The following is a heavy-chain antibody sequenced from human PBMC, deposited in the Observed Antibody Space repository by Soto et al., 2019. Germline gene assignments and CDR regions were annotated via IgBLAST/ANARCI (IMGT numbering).Heavy chain of an antibody. D-gene: IGHD6-13*01. CDR2: ISYDGTNT. V-gene: IGHV3-30-3*01. CDR1: GVTFCSYA. Sequence: GGSLRLSCVASGVTFCSYAMHWVRQAPGKGLDWVAIISYDGTNTQYTDSVKGRFSMSRDNSQNTMYLQMDSLRVEDTAVYYCARGVGNSWFDYWGQGTLVTVSS. J-gene: IGHJ4*02. CDR3: ARGVGNSWFDY.